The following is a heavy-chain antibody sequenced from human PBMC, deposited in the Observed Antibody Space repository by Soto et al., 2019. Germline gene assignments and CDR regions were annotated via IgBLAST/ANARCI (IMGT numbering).Heavy chain of an antibody. J-gene: IGHJ5*02. V-gene: IGHV3-30*18. CDR1: GFTFSSYG. Sequence: GGSLRLSCAASGFTFSSYGMHWVRQAPGKGLEWVAVISYDGSNKYYADSVKGRFTISRDNSKNTLYLQMNSLRAEDTAVYYCAKDXLFPXCSGGSCYSSNWFDPWGQGTLVTVSS. CDR3: AKDXLFPXCSGGSCYSSNWFDP. D-gene: IGHD2-15*01. CDR2: ISYDGSNK.